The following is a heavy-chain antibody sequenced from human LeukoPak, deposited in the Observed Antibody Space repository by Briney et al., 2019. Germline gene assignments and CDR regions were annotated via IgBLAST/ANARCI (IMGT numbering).Heavy chain of an antibody. V-gene: IGHV3-21*01. CDR3: SRVEFTYWSGGYCPPSFDY. CDR1: GFTFSSYA. D-gene: IGHD2-15*01. CDR2: ISSSSSYI. J-gene: IGHJ4*02. Sequence: GGSLRLSCAASGFTFSSYAMSWVRQAPGKGLEWVSSISSSSSYIYYADSVKGRFAISRDNAKNSLYLKMNSLRAEDTAVYYWSRVEFTYWSGGYCPPSFDYWGQGTLVTGSS.